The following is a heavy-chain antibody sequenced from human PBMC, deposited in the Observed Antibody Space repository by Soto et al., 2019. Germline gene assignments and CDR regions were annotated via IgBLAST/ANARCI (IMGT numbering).Heavy chain of an antibody. Sequence: QVQLVQSGAEVKKPWASVKVSCKASGYTFTSYAMHWVRQAPGQRLEWMGWINAGNGNTKYSQKFQGRVTITRYTSASTAYMELSSLRSEDTAVYYCARDPGYRYGYNWGQGTLVTVSS. J-gene: IGHJ4*02. CDR1: GYTFTSYA. CDR2: INAGNGNT. D-gene: IGHD5-18*01. CDR3: ARDPGYRYGYN. V-gene: IGHV1-3*01.